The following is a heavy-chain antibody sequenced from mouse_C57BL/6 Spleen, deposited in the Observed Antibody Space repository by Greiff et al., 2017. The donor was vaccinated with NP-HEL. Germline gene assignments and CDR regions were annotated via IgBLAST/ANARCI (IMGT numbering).Heavy chain of an antibody. CDR1: GYTFTSYW. CDR3: SRYYGYDRAWFAY. J-gene: IGHJ3*01. D-gene: IGHD2-2*01. Sequence: QVQLKQPGTELVKPGASVKLSCKASGYTFTSYWMHWVKQRPGQGLEWIGNINPSNGGTNYNEKFKSKATLTVDKSSSSAYMQLSSLTSEDSAVYYCSRYYGYDRAWFAYWGQGTLVTVSA. CDR2: INPSNGGT. V-gene: IGHV1-53*01.